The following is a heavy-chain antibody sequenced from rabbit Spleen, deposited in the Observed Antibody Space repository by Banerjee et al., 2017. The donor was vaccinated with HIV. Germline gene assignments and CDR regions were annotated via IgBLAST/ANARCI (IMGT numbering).Heavy chain of an antibody. CDR2: IVPIFGVT. Sequence: QELVESGGGLVQPGGSLKLSCKASRFDFSTYSMSWVRQAPGKGLEWIGYIVPIFGVTYYANWVNGRFTISSHNAQNTLYLQLNSLTAADTATYFCARGSGSSFSSYGMDLWGPGPSSPS. J-gene: IGHJ6*01. D-gene: IGHD8-1*01. CDR3: ARGSGSSFSSYGMDL. CDR1: RFDFSTYS. V-gene: IGHV1S7*01.